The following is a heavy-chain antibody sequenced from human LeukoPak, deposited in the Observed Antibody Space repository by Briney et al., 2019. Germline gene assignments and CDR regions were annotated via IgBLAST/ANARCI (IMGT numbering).Heavy chain of an antibody. Sequence: SETLSLTCTVSGGSISSKSWTWIRQPPEKGPEWIGTYYNSGSTQYDPSLKSRVTISVDSSKNQFSLKLNSVTAADTAVYYCVGAKQWLSFDIWGQGTLVTVSS. CDR3: VGAKQWLSFDI. CDR1: GGSISSKS. J-gene: IGHJ3*02. V-gene: IGHV4-59*08. CDR2: YYNSGST. D-gene: IGHD3-22*01.